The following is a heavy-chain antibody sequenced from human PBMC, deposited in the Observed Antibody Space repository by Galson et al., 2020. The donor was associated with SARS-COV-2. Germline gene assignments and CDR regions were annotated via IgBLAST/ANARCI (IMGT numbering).Heavy chain of an antibody. CDR2: FDPEDGET. CDR3: ATKWAYCGGDCNHEYFQH. D-gene: IGHD2-21*02. J-gene: IGHJ1*01. CDR1: GYTLTELS. V-gene: IGHV1-24*01. Sequence: ASVKVSCKVSGYTLTELSMHWVRQAPGKGLEWMGGFDPEDGETIYAQKFQGRVTMTEDTSTDTAYMELSSLRSEDTAVYYCATKWAYCGGDCNHEYFQHWGQGTLVTVSS.